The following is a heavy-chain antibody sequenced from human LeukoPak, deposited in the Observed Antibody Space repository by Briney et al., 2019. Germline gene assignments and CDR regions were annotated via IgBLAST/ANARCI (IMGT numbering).Heavy chain of an antibody. Sequence: SETLSLTCEVSGASFSSGRYYWSWIRQAAGKGLEWIGRIYPSGSTNYNPSLKSRVIISIGTSKTQFSLTLTSVAASDTALYYCARGEYNFGTGDYWGQGILVTVSS. J-gene: IGHJ4*02. V-gene: IGHV4-61*02. CDR1: GASFSSGRYY. CDR2: IYPSGST. D-gene: IGHD3/OR15-3a*01. CDR3: ARGEYNFGTGDY.